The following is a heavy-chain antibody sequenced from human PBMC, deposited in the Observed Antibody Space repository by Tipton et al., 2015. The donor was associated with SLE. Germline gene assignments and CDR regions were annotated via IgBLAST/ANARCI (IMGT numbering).Heavy chain of an antibody. J-gene: IGHJ6*02. D-gene: IGHD3-3*01. CDR1: GGSVSGYY. V-gene: IGHV4-34*01. Sequence: TLSLTCAVYGGSVSGYYWSWIRQPPGKGLEWIGKINHSGSTNYNPSLKSRVTISVDTSKNQFSLKLSSVAAADTAVYYCARGRLLEWLSTYYYYYGMDVWGHGTTVTVSS. CDR3: ARGRLLEWLSTYYYYYGMDV. CDR2: INHSGST.